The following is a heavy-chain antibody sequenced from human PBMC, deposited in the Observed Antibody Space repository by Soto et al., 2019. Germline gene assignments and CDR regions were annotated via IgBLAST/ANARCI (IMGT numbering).Heavy chain of an antibody. Sequence: QVQLVQSGAEVKKPGSSVKVSCKVSGGPFSDYAVSWVRQAPGQGLEWMGGVIPMFGTANYAQKFQCRVTITAEESPTTAYMELSSLRSEDTAVYYCARDLDYYGSGNYYNRIDYWGQGTLVTVSS. CDR1: GGPFSDYA. CDR2: VIPMFGTA. V-gene: IGHV1-69*01. D-gene: IGHD3-10*01. CDR3: ARDLDYYGSGNYYNRIDY. J-gene: IGHJ4*02.